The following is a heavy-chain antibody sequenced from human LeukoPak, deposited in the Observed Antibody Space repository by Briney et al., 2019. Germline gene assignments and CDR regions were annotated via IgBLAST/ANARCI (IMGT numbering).Heavy chain of an antibody. CDR1: GYTFTRYY. J-gene: IGHJ6*03. V-gene: IGHV1-2*02. CDR2: INPNSGGT. CDR3: AREPITTVRGYYYSYMDV. Sequence: GASVKVSCKASGYTFTRYYMHWVRQAPGQGLEWMGWINPNSGGTNCAQKFQGRVTMTRDTSISTAYMELRRLNSDDTAVYFCAREPITTVRGYYYSYMDVWGKGTTVTISS. D-gene: IGHD3-10*01.